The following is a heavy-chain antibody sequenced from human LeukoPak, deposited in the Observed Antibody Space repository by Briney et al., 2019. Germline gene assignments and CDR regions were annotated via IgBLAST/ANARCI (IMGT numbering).Heavy chain of an antibody. J-gene: IGHJ4*02. Sequence: GGSLRLSCAASGFTFSTYWMSWVRQAPGKGLEWVANIKQDGSEKYYVDSVKGRFTVSRDNAKNSLYLKMNSLRAEDTAVYYCVLSSTGRGGNDYWGQGTLVTVSS. CDR2: IKQDGSEK. V-gene: IGHV3-7*03. CDR3: VLSSTGRGGNDY. CDR1: GFTFSTYW. D-gene: IGHD2/OR15-2a*01.